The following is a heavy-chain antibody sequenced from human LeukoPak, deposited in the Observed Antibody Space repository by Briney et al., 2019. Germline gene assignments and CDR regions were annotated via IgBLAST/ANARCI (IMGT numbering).Heavy chain of an antibody. V-gene: IGHV4-39*01. CDR2: IYYTGST. D-gene: IGHD3-10*01. CDR3: ARQGYYGSGSYTRFDY. Sequence: SETLSLTCTVSGGSISSNIYYWGWIRQPPGKGLEWIGSIYYTGSTNYNPSLESRVTISVDTSKNQFSLKLSSVTAADTAEYYCARQGYYGSGSYTRFDYWGQGTLVTVSS. CDR1: GGSISSNIYY. J-gene: IGHJ4*02.